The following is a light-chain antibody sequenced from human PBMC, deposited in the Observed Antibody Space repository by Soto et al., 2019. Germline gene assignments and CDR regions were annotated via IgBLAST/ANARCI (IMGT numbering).Light chain of an antibody. CDR3: SSYAGSIPVV. V-gene: IGLV2-8*01. CDR1: SSDIGGYNY. J-gene: IGLJ2*01. CDR2: DVS. Sequence: QSALTQPRSASGSPGQSVTISCTGTSSDIGGYNYVSWYQQHPGKAPKLMIYDVSKRPSGVSDRFSGSKSGNTASLTVSGLQAESEADYPCSSYAGSIPVVFGVGTQLTVL.